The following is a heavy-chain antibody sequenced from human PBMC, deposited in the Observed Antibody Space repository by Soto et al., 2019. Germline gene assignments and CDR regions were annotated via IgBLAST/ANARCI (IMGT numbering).Heavy chain of an antibody. CDR2: IIPIFGTA. D-gene: IGHD5-18*01. J-gene: IGHJ4*02. V-gene: IGHV1-69*01. Sequence: QVQLVQSGAEVKKPGSSVKVSSKASGGTFSSYAISWVRQAPGQGLEWMGGIIPIFGTANYAQKFQGRVTITADESTSTAYMELSSLRSEDTAVYYCARVGGYSYGWAPYYFDYWGQGTLVTVSS. CDR3: ARVGGYSYGWAPYYFDY. CDR1: GGTFSSYA.